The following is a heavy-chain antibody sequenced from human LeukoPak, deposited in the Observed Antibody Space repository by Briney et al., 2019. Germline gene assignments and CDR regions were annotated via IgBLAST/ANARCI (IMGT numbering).Heavy chain of an antibody. Sequence: KPSETLSLTCAVSGGSINSYYWTWIRQPPGKGLEWIGTIYYSGSTYYNPSLKSRVTISVDTSKNQFSLKLSSVTAADTAVYYCARSRLFGSGSTYYFDYWGQRTLVTVSS. D-gene: IGHD3-10*01. V-gene: IGHV4-59*04. CDR1: GGSINSYY. CDR3: ARSRLFGSGSTYYFDY. CDR2: IYYSGST. J-gene: IGHJ4*02.